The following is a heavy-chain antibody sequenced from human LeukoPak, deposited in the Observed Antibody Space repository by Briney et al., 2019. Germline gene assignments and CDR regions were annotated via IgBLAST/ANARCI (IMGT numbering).Heavy chain of an antibody. Sequence: GGSLRLPCAASGFTFSSYSMNWVRQAPGKGLEWVSSISSSSSYIYYADSVKGRFTISRDNAKNSLYLQMNSLRAEDTAVYYCARYSSRFDSVDYWGQGTLVTVSS. V-gene: IGHV3-21*01. CDR1: GFTFSSYS. CDR2: ISSSSSYI. J-gene: IGHJ4*02. D-gene: IGHD6-13*01. CDR3: ARYSSRFDSVDY.